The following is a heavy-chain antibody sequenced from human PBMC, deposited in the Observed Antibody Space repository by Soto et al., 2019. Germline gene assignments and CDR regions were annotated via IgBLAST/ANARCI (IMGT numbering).Heavy chain of an antibody. CDR2: IYYSGST. CDR1: GGSISSSSYY. V-gene: IGHV4-61*01. CDR3: AINDCSGGSCYLDDAFDI. J-gene: IGHJ3*02. Sequence: SETLSLTCTVSGGSISSSSYYWSWIRQPPGKGLEWIGYIYYSGSTNYNPSLKSRVTISVDTSKNQFSLKLSSVTAADTAVYYCAINDCSGGSCYLDDAFDIWGQGTMVTVSS. D-gene: IGHD2-15*01.